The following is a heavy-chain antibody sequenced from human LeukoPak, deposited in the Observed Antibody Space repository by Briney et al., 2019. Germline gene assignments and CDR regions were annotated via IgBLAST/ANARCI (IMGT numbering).Heavy chain of an antibody. J-gene: IGHJ1*01. CDR3: ARGGWAVAGTKYFQH. Sequence: PSETLSLTCAVYGGSFSGYYWSWIRQPPGKGLEWIGEINHSGSTNYNPSLKSRVTISVDTSKNQFSLKLSSVTAADTAVYYCARGGWAVAGTKYFQHWGQSTLATVSS. CDR1: GGSFSGYY. V-gene: IGHV4-34*01. D-gene: IGHD6-19*01. CDR2: INHSGST.